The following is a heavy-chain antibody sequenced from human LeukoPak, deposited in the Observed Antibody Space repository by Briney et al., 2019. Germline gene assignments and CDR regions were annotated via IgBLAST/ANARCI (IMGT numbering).Heavy chain of an antibody. CDR2: MYENGRT. CDR3: ARDWELGH. Sequence: PSETLSLTCTVAGGSIGNFFGSWIRQSPGGGLEWVGFMYENGRTSYNPSLKSRVTISVDMSKNQFSLRLTSMTAADTAVYYCARDWELGHWGRGILVTVTS. V-gene: IGHV4-59*01. D-gene: IGHD1-26*01. CDR1: GGSIGNFF. J-gene: IGHJ4*02.